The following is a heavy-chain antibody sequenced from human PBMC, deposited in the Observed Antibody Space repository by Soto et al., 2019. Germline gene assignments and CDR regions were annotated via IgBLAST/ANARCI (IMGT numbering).Heavy chain of an antibody. Sequence: EVQLVESGGGLVKPGGSLRLSCAASGFTFSNAWMSWVRQAPGKGLEWVGRIKSKTNGGTTDYAAPVKGRFAISREHSKTPLKLQWNSQKTEAPAWNFCPTHPLLLRFLEWAFDPWGQGTLVTVSS. CDR3: PTHPLLLRFLEWAFDP. J-gene: IGHJ5*02. D-gene: IGHD3-3*01. V-gene: IGHV3-15*01. CDR1: GFTFSNAW. CDR2: IKSKTNGGTT.